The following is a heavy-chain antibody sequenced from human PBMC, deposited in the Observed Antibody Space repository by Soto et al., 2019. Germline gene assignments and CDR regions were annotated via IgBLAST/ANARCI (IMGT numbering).Heavy chain of an antibody. Sequence: QVLLQQWGAGLLRPSETLSLTCAVYGGSFSAYYWSWIRQPPGKGPEWIGEINHGGSTNYNPSLKSRVTRSVDTSKNKFSLELSSVTAADTAVYYCARGDLGGRGNDYWGQGTLVTVSS. CDR3: ARGDLGGRGNDY. J-gene: IGHJ4*02. CDR2: INHGGST. D-gene: IGHD3-10*01. V-gene: IGHV4-34*01. CDR1: GGSFSAYY.